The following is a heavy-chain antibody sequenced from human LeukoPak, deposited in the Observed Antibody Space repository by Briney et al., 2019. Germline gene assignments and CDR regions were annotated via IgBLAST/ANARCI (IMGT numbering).Heavy chain of an antibody. CDR3: AKVPGQSGTYWYYSHYMDV. Sequence: GGSLRLSCAASGFTFGNYGMHWVRQAPGKGLEWVAFIRYNGINKYYADSVRGRFTVSRDNSKNTLYLQMNSLRAEDTAVYYCAKVPGQSGTYWYYSHYMDVWGKGTTVTVSS. CDR2: IRYNGINK. V-gene: IGHV3-30*02. J-gene: IGHJ6*03. CDR1: GFTFGNYG. D-gene: IGHD3-10*01.